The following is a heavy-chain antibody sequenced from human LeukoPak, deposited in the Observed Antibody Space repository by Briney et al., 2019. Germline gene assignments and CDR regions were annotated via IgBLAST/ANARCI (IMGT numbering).Heavy chain of an antibody. J-gene: IGHJ4*02. V-gene: IGHV4-59*01. CDR1: GGSLSGSY. D-gene: IGHD3-9*01. CDR3: ARSGTLTAYLH. CDR2: IFYSGNP. Sequence: SETLSLTCTVSGGSLSGSYWAWIRQPPGKGLEWIGYIFYSGNPNYNPSLKSRSSMSVDTSKNQFSLNLNSVTAADTAVYYCARSGTLTAYLHWGQGALVTVSS.